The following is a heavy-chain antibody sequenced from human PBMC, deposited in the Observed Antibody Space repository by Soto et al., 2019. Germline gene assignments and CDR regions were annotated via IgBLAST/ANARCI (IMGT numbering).Heavy chain of an antibody. D-gene: IGHD2-8*02. CDR1: GGSFSGYD. Sequence: QVQLQQWGAGLLKPSETLSLTCAVYGGSFSGYDWTWIRQPPGTGLEWIGEINHSGSTNYNPSLKXXVTISVDTSKNQFSLKLTSVTAEDTAVYYCARDKITGLFDYWGQGTLVTVSS. V-gene: IGHV4-34*01. J-gene: IGHJ4*02. CDR2: INHSGST. CDR3: ARDKITGLFDY.